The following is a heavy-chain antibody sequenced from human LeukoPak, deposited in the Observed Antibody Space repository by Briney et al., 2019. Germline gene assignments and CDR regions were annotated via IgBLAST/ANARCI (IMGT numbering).Heavy chain of an antibody. D-gene: IGHD3-10*01. CDR3: AKSVPAIRGEIDY. CDR1: GFTFSSYG. CDR2: IRYGGSNK. Sequence: GGSLRLSCAASGFTFSSYGMHWVRQAPGKGLEWVAFIRYGGSNKNYVDPVKGRFTISRDNSKNTLYLQMNSLRAEDTAVYYCAKSVPAIRGEIDYWGQGTLVTVSS. J-gene: IGHJ4*02. V-gene: IGHV3-30*02.